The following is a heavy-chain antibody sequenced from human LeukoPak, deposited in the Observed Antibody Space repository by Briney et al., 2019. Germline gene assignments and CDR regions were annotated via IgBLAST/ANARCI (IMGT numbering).Heavy chain of an antibody. CDR2: IRYDGSNK. CDR3: AKGSGYYYDSSGYYLGY. J-gene: IGHJ4*02. V-gene: IGHV3-30*02. Sequence: GGSLRLSCAASGFTFSSYGMHWVRQAPGKGLEWVAFIRYDGSNKYYADSVKGRSTISRDNSKNTLYLQMNSLRAEDTAVYYCAKGSGYYYDSSGYYLGYWGQGTLVTVSS. CDR1: GFTFSSYG. D-gene: IGHD3-22*01.